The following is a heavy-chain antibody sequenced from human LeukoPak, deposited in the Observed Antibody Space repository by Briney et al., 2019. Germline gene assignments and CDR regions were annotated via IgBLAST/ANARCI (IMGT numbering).Heavy chain of an antibody. CDR1: GFTFSSYS. J-gene: IGHJ4*02. D-gene: IGHD6-19*01. Sequence: GGSLRLSCAASGFTFSSYSMNWVRQAPGKGLEWVSSISSSSSYIYYADSVKGRFTISRDNAKNSLYLQMNNLRAEDTAVYYCARDVGVAVAGTLFDYWGQGTLVTVSS. V-gene: IGHV3-21*01. CDR3: ARDVGVAVAGTLFDY. CDR2: ISSSSSYI.